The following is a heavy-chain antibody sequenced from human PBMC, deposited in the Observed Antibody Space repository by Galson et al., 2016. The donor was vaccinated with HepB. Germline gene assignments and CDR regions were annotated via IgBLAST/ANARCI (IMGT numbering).Heavy chain of an antibody. Sequence: SETLSLTCTVSGGSIIVYDWSWIRQPPGKGLQWMASVHHTGNTYYNPSLVSRATISVDTPRTPFSLSLRSVPAADTAVYYCARVRDSGGRGGLDFWGQGTLVTVSS. D-gene: IGHD3-10*01. CDR1: GGSIIVYD. J-gene: IGHJ4*02. V-gene: IGHV4-59*08. CDR2: VHHTGNT. CDR3: ARVRDSGGRGGLDF.